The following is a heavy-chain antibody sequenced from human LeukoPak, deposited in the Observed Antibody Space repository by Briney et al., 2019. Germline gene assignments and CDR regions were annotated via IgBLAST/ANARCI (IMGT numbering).Heavy chain of an antibody. J-gene: IGHJ4*02. Sequence: GGSLRLSYAASGFTFSTFGMHWVRQAPGKGLEWLAFIGNDGSNKYYVDSVKGRFTISRDNSKNTLYLQMNTLRAEDTAVYHCAAHQGYCSGGGCGPYWGQGTQVTVSS. D-gene: IGHD2-15*01. CDR2: IGNDGSNK. CDR3: AAHQGYCSGGGCGPY. CDR1: GFTFSTFG. V-gene: IGHV3-30*02.